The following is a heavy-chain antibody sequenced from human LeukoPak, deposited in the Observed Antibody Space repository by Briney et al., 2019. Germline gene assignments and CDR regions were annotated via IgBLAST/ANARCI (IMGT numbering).Heavy chain of an antibody. V-gene: IGHV3-74*01. Sequence: GGSLRLSCAASGFTFSSYWTRWVRQAPGKGLVWVSRINSDGSSTSYADSVKGRFTISRDNAKNTLYLQMNSLRAEDTAVYYCARALGSSSWLFDPWGQGTLVTVSS. CDR3: ARALGSSSWLFDP. CDR2: INSDGSST. J-gene: IGHJ5*02. D-gene: IGHD6-13*01. CDR1: GFTFSSYW.